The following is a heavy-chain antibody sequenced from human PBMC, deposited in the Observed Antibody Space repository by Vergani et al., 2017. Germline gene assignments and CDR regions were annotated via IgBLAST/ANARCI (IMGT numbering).Heavy chain of an antibody. CDR3: AREQWLPIDYFDY. Sequence: QVQLVQSGAEVKKPGASVKVSCKASGYTFTSYAMHWVRQAPGQRLEWMGWINAGNGNTKYSQKFQGRVTITRDTSASTAYMELSSLRSDDTAVYYCAREQWLPIDYFDYWGQGTLVTVSS. V-gene: IGHV1-3*01. CDR1: GYTFTSYA. CDR2: INAGNGNT. D-gene: IGHD6-19*01. J-gene: IGHJ4*02.